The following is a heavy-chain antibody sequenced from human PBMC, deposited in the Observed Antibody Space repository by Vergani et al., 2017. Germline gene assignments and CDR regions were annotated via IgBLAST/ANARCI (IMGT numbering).Heavy chain of an antibody. Sequence: QVQLVESGGGVVQPGRSLRLSCAASGFTFSSYAMHWVRQAPGKGLEWVAVISYDGSNKYYADSVKGRFTISRDNSKNTLYLQMNSLRAEDTAVYYCARYSSGWYGEFDYWGQGTLVTVSS. CDR1: GFTFSSYA. D-gene: IGHD6-19*01. J-gene: IGHJ4*02. CDR3: ARYSSGWYGEFDY. V-gene: IGHV3-30-3*01. CDR2: ISYDGSNK.